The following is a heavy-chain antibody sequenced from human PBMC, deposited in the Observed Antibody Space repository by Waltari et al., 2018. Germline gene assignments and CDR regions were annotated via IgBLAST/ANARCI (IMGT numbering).Heavy chain of an antibody. D-gene: IGHD3-10*01. V-gene: IGHV4-31*03. Sequence: QVQLQESGPGLVKPSQTLSLTCTVSGGSISSGGYSWSWIRQHPGKGLEWIGYIYYSGSTYYNPSLKSRVTISVDTSKNQFSLKLSSVTAADTAVYYCARERGSALRNAFDIWGQGTMVTVSS. J-gene: IGHJ3*02. CDR1: GGSISSGGYS. CDR3: ARERGSALRNAFDI. CDR2: IYYSGST.